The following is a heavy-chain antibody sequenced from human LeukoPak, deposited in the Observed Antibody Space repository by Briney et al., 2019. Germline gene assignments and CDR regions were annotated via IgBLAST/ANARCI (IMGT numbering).Heavy chain of an antibody. CDR3: ARQYSGSYYRFDD. CDR1: GYTFTGYY. D-gene: IGHD1-26*01. Sequence: ASVKVSCKASGYTFTGYYMHWVRQAPGQGLEWMGWINPNSGGTNYAQKFQGRVTMTRDTSISTAYMELSRLRSDDTAVYYCARQYSGSYYRFDDWGQGTLVTVSS. J-gene: IGHJ4*02. V-gene: IGHV1-2*02. CDR2: INPNSGGT.